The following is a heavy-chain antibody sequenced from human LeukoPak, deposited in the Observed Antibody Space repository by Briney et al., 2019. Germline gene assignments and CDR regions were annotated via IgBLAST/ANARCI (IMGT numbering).Heavy chain of an antibody. CDR3: ARTDSSGWYVLDY. J-gene: IGHJ4*02. Sequence: PSETLSLTCIVSGGSINSRSHYWGWVRQPPGKGLEWIGEIYHSGSTNYNPSLKSRVTISVDKSKNQFSLKLSSVTAADTAVYYCARTDSSGWYVLDYWGQGTLVTVSS. CDR1: GGSINSRSHY. V-gene: IGHV4-39*07. D-gene: IGHD6-19*01. CDR2: IYHSGST.